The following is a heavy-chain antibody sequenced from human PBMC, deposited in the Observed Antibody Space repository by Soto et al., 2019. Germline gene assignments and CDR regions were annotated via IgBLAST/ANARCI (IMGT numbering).Heavy chain of an antibody. Sequence: EVQLVDSGGGLVQPGGSLRLSCAASGFIFSNYVMSWVRQAPGKGLEWVSSISDSGGTSYYADSVKGRFTISRDHSKNTLYLQMNSLRAEDTAIYYCAKRPRALLTFDSWGQGTLVTVSS. CDR3: AKRPRALLTFDS. CDR1: GFIFSNYV. V-gene: IGHV3-23*04. J-gene: IGHJ4*02. CDR2: ISDSGGTS. D-gene: IGHD1-26*01.